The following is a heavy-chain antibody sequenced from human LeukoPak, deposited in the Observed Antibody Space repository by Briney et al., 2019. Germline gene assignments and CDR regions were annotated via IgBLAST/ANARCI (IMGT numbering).Heavy chain of an antibody. Sequence: GGSLRLSCAASGFTFDDYGMSWVRQAPGKGLEGVSGINWNGGSTGYADSVKGRFTISRDNAKNSLYLQMNSLRAEDTALYYCARVSDIVVVTAIYYFDYWGQGTLVTVSS. CDR3: ARVSDIVVVTAIYYFDY. CDR1: GFTFDDYG. V-gene: IGHV3-20*04. CDR2: INWNGGST. J-gene: IGHJ4*02. D-gene: IGHD2-21*02.